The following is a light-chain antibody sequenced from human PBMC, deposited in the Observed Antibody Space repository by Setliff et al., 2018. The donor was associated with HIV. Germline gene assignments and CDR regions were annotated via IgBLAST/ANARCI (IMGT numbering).Light chain of an antibody. CDR1: SSDVGHYNY. CDR2: DVI. V-gene: IGLV2-14*03. Sequence: QSVLIQPASVSGSPGQSITISCTGTSSDVGHYNYVSWYQQHPGKAPKFMIYDVINRPSGISNRFSGSKSGNTASLTISGLQAEDEADYYCSSYTTSSTYVFGTGTKVTVL. CDR3: SSYTTSSTYV. J-gene: IGLJ1*01.